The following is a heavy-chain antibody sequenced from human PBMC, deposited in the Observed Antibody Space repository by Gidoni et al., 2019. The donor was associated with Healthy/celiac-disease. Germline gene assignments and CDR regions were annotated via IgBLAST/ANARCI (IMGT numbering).Heavy chain of an antibody. D-gene: IGHD4-17*01. V-gene: IGHV3-11*01. Sequence: QVQLVASAGGLVKPGGSLTRSCAASGFTFRDYYMSWIRQAPGKGLEWVSYISSSGSTIYYADSVKGRFPISRENAKNSLYLQMNSLRAEDTAVYYCASPLDYGDYVAWFDPWGQGTLVTVSS. CDR2: ISSSGSTI. CDR3: ASPLDYGDYVAWFDP. J-gene: IGHJ5*02. CDR1: GFTFRDYY.